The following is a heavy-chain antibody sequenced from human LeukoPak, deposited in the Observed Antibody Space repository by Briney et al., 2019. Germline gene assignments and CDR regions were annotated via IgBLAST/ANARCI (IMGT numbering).Heavy chain of an antibody. D-gene: IGHD5-12*01. J-gene: IGHJ4*02. Sequence: ASVKVSCKASGGTFNTYAITWVRQAPGQGLEWLGGIVPMFDTTNYGQKFQGRLTITADPSTSTAYMELSSLRSEDTAVYYCARQYMVATREYYFDYWGQGTLVTVSS. CDR1: GGTFNTYA. V-gene: IGHV1-69*13. CDR2: IVPMFDTT. CDR3: ARQYMVATREYYFDY.